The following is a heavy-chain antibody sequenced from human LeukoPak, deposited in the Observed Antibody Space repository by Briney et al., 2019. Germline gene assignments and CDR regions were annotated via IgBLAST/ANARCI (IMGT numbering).Heavy chain of an antibody. CDR2: ISSSSSYI. CDR1: GFTFSSYS. CDR3: ARDHLGAFDP. Sequence: GGSLRLSCAASGFTFSSYSMNWVRQAPGKGLEWVSSISSSSSYIYYADSVKGRFTISRDNAKNSLNLQMNSLRAEDTAVYYCARDHLGAFDPWGQGTLVTVSS. V-gene: IGHV3-21*01. J-gene: IGHJ5*02. D-gene: IGHD3-10*01.